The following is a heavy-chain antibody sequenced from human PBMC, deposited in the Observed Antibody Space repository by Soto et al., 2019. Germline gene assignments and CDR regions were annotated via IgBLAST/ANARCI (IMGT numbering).Heavy chain of an antibody. D-gene: IGHD2-2*01. J-gene: IGHJ6*02. V-gene: IGHV1-69*01. CDR3: ARSQGSSTSLEIYYYYYYGMDV. CDR1: GGTFSSYA. CDR2: IIPISGTA. Sequence: QVQLVQSGAEVKKPGSSVKVSCTASGGTFSSYAISWVRQAPGQGLEWMGGIIPISGTANYAQKFQGRVTITADEFTSTAYMELSRLRSEDMAVYYCARSQGSSTSLEIYYYYYYGMDVWGQGTTVTVSS.